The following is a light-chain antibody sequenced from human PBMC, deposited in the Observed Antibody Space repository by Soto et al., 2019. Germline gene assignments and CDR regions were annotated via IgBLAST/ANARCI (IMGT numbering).Light chain of an antibody. CDR2: SNY. Sequence: QSVLTQPPSASGTPGQRVTISCSGSSSNIGSNSVNWYHHLPGTAPKLLIYSNYQRPSGVPDRFSGSKSGTSVSLAISGLQSEDEADYYCAAWDDSLNGLVFGGGTKLTVL. J-gene: IGLJ2*01. CDR1: SSNIGSNS. CDR3: AAWDDSLNGLV. V-gene: IGLV1-44*01.